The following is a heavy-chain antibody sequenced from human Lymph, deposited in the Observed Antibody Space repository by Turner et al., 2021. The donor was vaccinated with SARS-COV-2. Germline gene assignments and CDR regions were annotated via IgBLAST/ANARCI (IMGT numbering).Heavy chain of an antibody. CDR1: GYTFSRYG. CDR3: AREGDGSSTSCYRGQYYYYGMDV. Sequence: QVQLLKSGAEVKKSGASVKVPCRASGYTFSRYGISWVRKAPGQGPEWMGWISVYNGYTNYAQKLQSRVTMTTDTATSTAYMDLRSLRSDDTAVYYCAREGDGSSTSCYRGQYYYYGMDVWGQGTTVTVSS. CDR2: ISVYNGYT. J-gene: IGHJ6*02. D-gene: IGHD2-2*02. V-gene: IGHV1-18*04.